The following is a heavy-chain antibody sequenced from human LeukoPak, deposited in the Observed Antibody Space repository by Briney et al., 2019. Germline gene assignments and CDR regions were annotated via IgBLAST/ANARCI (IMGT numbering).Heavy chain of an antibody. CDR3: ARGYCSGGSCYLRSYYYMDV. J-gene: IGHJ6*03. CDR1: GFTFSSYW. D-gene: IGHD2-15*01. Sequence: PGGSLRLSCAASGFTFSSYWMHWVRQAPGKGLEWVSRIHSDGSSTSYADSVKGRFTISRDNAKNTLYLQMNSLRAEDTAVYYCARGYCSGGSCYLRSYYYMDVWGKGTTVTVSS. V-gene: IGHV3-74*01. CDR2: IHSDGSST.